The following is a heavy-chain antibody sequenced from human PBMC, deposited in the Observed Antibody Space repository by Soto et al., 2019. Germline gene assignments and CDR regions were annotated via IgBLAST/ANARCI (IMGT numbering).Heavy chain of an antibody. CDR2: ISPYDGYT. D-gene: IGHD3-22*01. J-gene: IGHJ6*02. CDR1: GYTFASYG. V-gene: IGHV1-18*01. CDR3: ARGGYYDSSGARNYYFYGMNV. Sequence: QVQLVQSGAEVKKPGASVKVSCKASGYTFASYGINWVRQAPGQGLEWLGWISPYDGYTHYAQILQGRVSMTTDTSTKTAYMELMSLRSDDTAMYYCARGGYYDSSGARNYYFYGMNVWCQGTTVTVSS.